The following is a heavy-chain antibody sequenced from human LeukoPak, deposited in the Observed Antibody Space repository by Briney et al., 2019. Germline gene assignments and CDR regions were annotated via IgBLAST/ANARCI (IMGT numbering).Heavy chain of an antibody. J-gene: IGHJ4*02. CDR1: GFTFSSHA. CDR2: ISSNGGDT. Sequence: PGGSLRLSCLASGFTFSSHAMHWVRQAPGKGLEYVSAISSNGGDTYYADSVKGRFTISRDNSKNTLYLQMSSLRLGDTAVYYCVNLNYDILTRLFWGQGTLVTVSS. V-gene: IGHV3-64D*09. D-gene: IGHD3-9*01. CDR3: VNLNYDILTRLF.